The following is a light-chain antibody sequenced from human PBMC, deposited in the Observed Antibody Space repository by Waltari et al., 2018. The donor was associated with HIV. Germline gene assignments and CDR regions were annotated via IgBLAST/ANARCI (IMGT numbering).Light chain of an antibody. J-gene: IGKJ2*01. CDR2: AAS. Sequence: DIQLTQSPSFLSASVGYRVTITCRADHRISTYLAWYQQKPGKAPKLLISAASALQSGVPSRFSGSGSGREFTLTISSLQPEDFASYYCQHLNTYPYTFGQGTKLEIK. CDR1: HRISTY. V-gene: IGKV1-9*01. CDR3: QHLNTYPYT.